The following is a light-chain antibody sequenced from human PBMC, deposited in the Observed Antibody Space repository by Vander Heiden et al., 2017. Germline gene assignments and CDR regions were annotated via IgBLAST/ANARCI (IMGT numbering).Light chain of an antibody. CDR2: GNR. CDR1: SSHVGGCYD. V-gene: IGLV1-40*01. J-gene: IGLJ3*02. Sequence: SVLTQPPSVSGAPGQRVTLPCTGSSSHVGGCYDVHWYQQVPGTAPKLLIYGNRNRPSGVPDRFSGSKSGTSASLAITGLQAEDEADYYCQSYDISMSCSVFGGGTKLTVL. CDR3: QSYDISMSCSV.